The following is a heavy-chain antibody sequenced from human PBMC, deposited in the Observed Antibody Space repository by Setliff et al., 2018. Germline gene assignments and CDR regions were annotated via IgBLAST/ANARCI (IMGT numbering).Heavy chain of an antibody. J-gene: IGHJ4*02. CDR3: VRAGFDAISNGLDY. CDR2: IIPMFGTA. V-gene: IGHV1-69*05. D-gene: IGHD3-3*01. Sequence: SVKVSCKASGGTFSSYAISWVRQAPGQGLEWMGGIIPMFGTANYAQKFQGRVTMTRDTSVSTVYMELNSLRSDDTAVYYCVRAGFDAISNGLDYWGQGTLVTVSS. CDR1: GGTFSSYA.